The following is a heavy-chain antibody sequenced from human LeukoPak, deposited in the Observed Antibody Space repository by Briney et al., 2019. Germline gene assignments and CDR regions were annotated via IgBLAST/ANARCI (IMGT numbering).Heavy chain of an antibody. CDR1: GFTFSSYA. CDR3: AKGPSGHDFWSGYYLY. J-gene: IGHJ4*02. V-gene: IGHV3-23*01. CDR2: ISGSGGST. Sequence: GGSLRLSCAASGFTFSSYAMSWVRQAPGKGLEWVSAISGSGGSTYCADSVKGRFTISRDNSKNTLYLQMNSLRAEDTAVYYCAKGPSGHDFWSGYYLYWGQGTLVTVSS. D-gene: IGHD3-3*01.